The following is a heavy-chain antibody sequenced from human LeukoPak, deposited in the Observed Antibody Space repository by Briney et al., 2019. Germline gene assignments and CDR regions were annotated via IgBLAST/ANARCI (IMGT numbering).Heavy chain of an antibody. V-gene: IGHV3-74*01. J-gene: IGHJ4*02. CDR3: TTDTFGEHDH. D-gene: IGHD3-10*01. Sequence: GGSLRLSCGAFGFTFSSFWMHWVRQTPGKGLVWVSRINTDGSTTSYADSVKGRFTISRDNAKNTLYLQMNRLRAEDTAVYYCTTDTFGEHDHWGQGTLVTVSS. CDR1: GFTFSSFW. CDR2: INTDGSTT.